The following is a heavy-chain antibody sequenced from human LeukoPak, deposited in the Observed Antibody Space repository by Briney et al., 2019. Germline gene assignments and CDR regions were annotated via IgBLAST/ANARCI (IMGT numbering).Heavy chain of an antibody. CDR1: GFTFDDYA. CDR2: ISWNSGTI. Sequence: AGGSLRLSCAACGFTFDDYAMHWVRQVPGKGLEWVSGISWNSGTIGYADSVKGRFTISRDNAKNSLYLQMNSLRAEDTALYYCAKDRTFGGELIYWGQGTLVTVSS. V-gene: IGHV3-9*01. J-gene: IGHJ4*02. D-gene: IGHD3-10*01. CDR3: AKDRTFGGELIY.